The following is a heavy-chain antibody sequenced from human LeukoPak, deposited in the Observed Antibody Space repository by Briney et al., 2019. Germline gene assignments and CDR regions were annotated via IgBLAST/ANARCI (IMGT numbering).Heavy chain of an antibody. Sequence: SETLSLTCAVSGVSFNDYYWSWVRLTPGKGLEWIGEINHSGYTNDSPSLKSRVTLSIDTSRKQFSLNLRSVTVADTGIYYCTRMTAGHDYWGQGTLVTVSS. CDR1: GVSFNDYY. D-gene: IGHD2-21*02. V-gene: IGHV4-34*01. CDR3: TRMTAGHDY. CDR2: INHSGYT. J-gene: IGHJ4*02.